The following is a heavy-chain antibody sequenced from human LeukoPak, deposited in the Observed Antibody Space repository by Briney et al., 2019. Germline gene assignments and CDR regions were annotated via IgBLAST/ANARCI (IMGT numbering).Heavy chain of an antibody. D-gene: IGHD1-26*01. CDR2: IKQDASEK. CDR3: AKEPHSGSLH. J-gene: IGHJ4*02. V-gene: IGHV3-7*03. CDR1: GFTFNTYW. Sequence: GGSLRLSCVASGFTFNTYWMSWVRQAPGKGLEWVANIKQDASEKYYVDSVKGRFTISRDNSKNTLYLQMNSLRAEDTAVYYCAKEPHSGSLHWGQGTLDTVSS.